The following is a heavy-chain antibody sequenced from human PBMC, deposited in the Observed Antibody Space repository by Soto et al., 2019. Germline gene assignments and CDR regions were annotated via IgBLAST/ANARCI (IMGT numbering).Heavy chain of an antibody. CDR2: MIGDGTSW. J-gene: IGHJ4*02. D-gene: IGHD1-26*01. CDR1: GFNFRLYA. CDR3: AKDLRPDGRYDLDY. V-gene: IGHV3-23*01. Sequence: EVQLLESGGGLAQAGGSLRLSCAASGFNFRLYAMNWVRQAPGKGLEWVAVMIGDGTSWDYADSVRGRFTISRDNSKSTLYLQMNSLRAEDTAVYYCAKDLRPDGRYDLDYWGQGTLVTVSS.